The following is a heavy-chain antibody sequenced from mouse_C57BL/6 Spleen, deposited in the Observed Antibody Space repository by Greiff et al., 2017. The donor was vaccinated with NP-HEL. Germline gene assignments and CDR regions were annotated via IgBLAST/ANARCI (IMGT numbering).Heavy chain of an antibody. CDR2: IWSGGST. J-gene: IGHJ3*01. CDR1: GFSLTSYG. CDR3: ARGGASGSSPFAY. D-gene: IGHD1-1*01. Sequence: VKLVESGPGLVQPSQSLSITCTVSGFSLTSYGVHWVRQSPGKGLEWLGVIWSGGSTDYNAAFISRLSISKDNSKSQVFFKMNSLQADDTAIYYCARGGASGSSPFAYWGQGTLVTVSA. V-gene: IGHV2-2*01.